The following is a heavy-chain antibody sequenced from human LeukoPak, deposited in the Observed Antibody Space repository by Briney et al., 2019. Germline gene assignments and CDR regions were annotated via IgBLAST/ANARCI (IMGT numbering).Heavy chain of an antibody. D-gene: IGHD4-17*01. J-gene: IGHJ6*02. V-gene: IGHV3-21*01. CDR3: ARDRGDDYYYYGMDV. CDR2: ISSSSSYI. CDR1: GLTFGDYA. Sequence: PGGSLRLSCTASGLTFGDYAMNWVRQAPGKGLEWVSSISSSSSYIYYADSVKGRFTISRDNAKNSLYLQMNSLRAEDTAVYYCARDRGDDYYYYGMDVWGQGTTVTVSS.